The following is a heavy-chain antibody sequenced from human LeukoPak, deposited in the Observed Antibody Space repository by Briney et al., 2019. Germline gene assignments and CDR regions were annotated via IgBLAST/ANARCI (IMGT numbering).Heavy chain of an antibody. D-gene: IGHD5-18*01. CDR3: ARGRGYSYGFDY. CDR2: MNPNSGNT. CDR1: GYTFTGYY. Sequence: ASVKVSCKASGYTFTGYYMHWVRQAPGQGLEWMGWMNPNSGNTGYAQKFQGRVTMTRNTSISTAYMELSSLRSEDTAVYYCARGRGYSYGFDYWGQGTLVTVSS. J-gene: IGHJ4*02. V-gene: IGHV1-8*02.